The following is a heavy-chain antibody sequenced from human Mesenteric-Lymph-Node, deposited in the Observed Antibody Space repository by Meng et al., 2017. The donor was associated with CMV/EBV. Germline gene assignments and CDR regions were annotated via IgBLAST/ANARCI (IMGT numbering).Heavy chain of an antibody. CDR1: GASLNIHNHF. Sequence: SETLSLTCTVSGASLNIHNHFWGWIRQAPGKGLEWIGYIYHSGSTNYNPSLKSRVTISVDTSKNQFSLKLSSVTAADTAVYYCATYLVVPRNYQFDSWGQGTLVTVSS. V-gene: IGHV4-61*01. J-gene: IGHJ4*02. CDR2: IYHSGST. D-gene: IGHD2-15*01. CDR3: ATYLVVPRNYQFDS.